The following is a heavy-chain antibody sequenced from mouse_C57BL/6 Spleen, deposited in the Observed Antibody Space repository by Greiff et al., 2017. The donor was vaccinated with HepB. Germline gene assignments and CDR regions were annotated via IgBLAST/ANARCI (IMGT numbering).Heavy chain of an antibody. V-gene: IGHV5-16*01. D-gene: IGHD2-2*01. CDR2: INYDGSST. J-gene: IGHJ1*03. CDR1: GFTFSDYY. Sequence: EVQLVESEGGLVQPGSSMKLSCTASGFTFSDYYMAWVRQVPEKGLEWVANINYDGSSTYYLDSLKSRFIISRDNAKNILYLQMSSLKSEDTATYYCAREGYGYDGFDVWGTGTTVTVSS. CDR3: AREGYGYDGFDV.